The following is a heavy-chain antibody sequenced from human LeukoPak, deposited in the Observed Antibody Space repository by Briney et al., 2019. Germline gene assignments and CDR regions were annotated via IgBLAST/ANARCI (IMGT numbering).Heavy chain of an antibody. D-gene: IGHD3-22*01. CDR2: ISSSGSTI. V-gene: IGHV3-48*03. J-gene: IGHJ3*02. CDR3: ARDRDSSGYYYVETHAFDI. CDR1: GFTFSSYE. Sequence: GGSLRLSCAASGFTFSSYEMNSVRQAPGKGLEWVSYISSSGSTIYYADSVKGRFTISRDNAKNSLYLQMNSLRAEDTAVYYCARDRDSSGYYYVETHAFDIWGQGTMVTVSS.